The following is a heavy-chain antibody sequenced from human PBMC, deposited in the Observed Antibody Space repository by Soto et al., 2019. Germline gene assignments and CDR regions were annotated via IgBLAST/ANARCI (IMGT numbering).Heavy chain of an antibody. V-gene: IGHV3-11*01. Sequence: QVQLVESGGGLVKPGGSLRLSCAASGFTFSDSYMSWIRQAPGKGLEWISFISSSANTIYYADSVKGRFTISRDNAKNSLFLQMSSLRPEDTAVYYCARDQFYTDSRQFESWGQGTLVTVSS. CDR1: GFTFSDSY. D-gene: IGHD2-2*02. CDR3: ARDQFYTDSRQFES. CDR2: ISSSANTI. J-gene: IGHJ4*02.